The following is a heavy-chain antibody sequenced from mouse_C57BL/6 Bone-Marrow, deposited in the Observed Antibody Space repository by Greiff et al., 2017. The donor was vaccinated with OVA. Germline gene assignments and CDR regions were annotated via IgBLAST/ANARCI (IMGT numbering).Heavy chain of an antibody. CDR1: GFNIKNTY. J-gene: IGHJ3*01. D-gene: IGHD1-1*01. V-gene: IGHV14-3*01. CDR2: IDPANGNT. Sequence: EVQLQESVAELVRPGASVKLSCTASGFNIKNTYMHWVKQRPEQGLEWIGRIDPANGNTKYAPKFQGKATITADTSSNTAYLQLSSLTSEDTSIYYCAPHYYGSSPFAYWGQGTLVTVSA. CDR3: APHYYGSSPFAY.